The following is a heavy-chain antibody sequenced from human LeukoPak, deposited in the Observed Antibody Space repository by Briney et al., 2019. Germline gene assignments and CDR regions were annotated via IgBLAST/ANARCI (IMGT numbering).Heavy chain of an antibody. J-gene: IGHJ5*01. CDR2: IFYNGHL. CDR3: VRSTRYSSSWLSLFDS. Sequence: PSETLSLTCTVSGGSISSTSHYWGWIRQPPGKGLQWIGSIFYNGHLYYTPSLNSRVTISVDTPKDQFSLRLTSVTAADTAVYYCVRSTRYSSSWLSLFDSWGQGTLVTVSS. V-gene: IGHV4-39*01. CDR1: GGSISSTSHY. D-gene: IGHD6-13*01.